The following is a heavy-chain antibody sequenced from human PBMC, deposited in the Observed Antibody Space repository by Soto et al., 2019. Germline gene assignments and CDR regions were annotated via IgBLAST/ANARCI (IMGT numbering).Heavy chain of an antibody. CDR3: ARDQAATISYYGMDV. J-gene: IGHJ6*02. D-gene: IGHD6-25*01. V-gene: IGHV3-30*04. Sequence: PGGSLRLSCAASGFTFSSYEMNWVRQAPGKGLEWVAVISYDGSNKYYADSVKGRFTISRDNSKNTLYLQMNSLRPEDTAVYYSARDQAATISYYGMDVWGQGTTVTVSS. CDR2: ISYDGSNK. CDR1: GFTFSSYE.